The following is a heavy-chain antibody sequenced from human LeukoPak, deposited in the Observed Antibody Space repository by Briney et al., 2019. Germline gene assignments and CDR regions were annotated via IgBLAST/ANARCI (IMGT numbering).Heavy chain of an antibody. CDR1: GFTFSSYA. Sequence: GGSLRLSCAASGFTFSSYAMSWVRQAPGKGLEWVSGITSSGTYRYYAGSVKGRFTISRDNSKDTLHLEMNSLRAEDTAIYYCARDEDPYSISWYLFDYWGQGTLVAVS. V-gene: IGHV3-23*01. CDR3: ARDEDPYSISWYLFDY. D-gene: IGHD6-13*01. J-gene: IGHJ4*02. CDR2: ITSSGTYR.